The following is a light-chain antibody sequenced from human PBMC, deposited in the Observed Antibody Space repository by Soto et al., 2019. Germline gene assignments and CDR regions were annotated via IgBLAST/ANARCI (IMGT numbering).Light chain of an antibody. CDR3: CSYAGSSTSSYV. J-gene: IGLJ1*01. Sequence: QSVLTYPGSVSASPVQSITISCTGTSSDVGSYNLVSWYQQHPGKAPKLMIYEVSKRPSGVSNRFSGSKSGNTASLTISGLQAEDGAVYYCCSYAGSSTSSYVLATGSKVTVL. V-gene: IGLV2-23*02. CDR1: SSDVGSYNL. CDR2: EVS.